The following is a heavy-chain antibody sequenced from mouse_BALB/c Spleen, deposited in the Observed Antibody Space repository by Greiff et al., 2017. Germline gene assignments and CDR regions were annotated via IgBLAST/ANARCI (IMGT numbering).Heavy chain of an antibody. CDR1: GFSLTGYG. CDR3: ARDGIYDGYYGAMDY. J-gene: IGHJ4*01. V-gene: IGHV2-6-7*01. D-gene: IGHD2-3*01. Sequence: VQRVESGPGLVAPSQSLSITCTVSGFSLTGYGVNWVRQPPGKGLEWLGMIWGDGSTDYNSALKSRLSISKDNSKSQVFLKMNSLQTDDTARYYCARDGIYDGYYGAMDYWGQGTSVTVSS. CDR2: IWGDGST.